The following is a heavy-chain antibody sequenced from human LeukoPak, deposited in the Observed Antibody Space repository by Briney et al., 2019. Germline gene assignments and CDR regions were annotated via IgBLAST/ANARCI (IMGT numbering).Heavy chain of an antibody. Sequence: GGSLRLSCAASGFTFSSYEMNWVRQAPGKGLEGVSYISSSGSTIYYADSVKGGFTISRDNAKNSLYLQMNSLRAEDTAVYYCARDRGGSGWFNWGQGTLVTVSS. CDR2: ISSSGSTI. V-gene: IGHV3-48*03. CDR1: GFTFSSYE. D-gene: IGHD6-19*01. J-gene: IGHJ4*02. CDR3: ARDRGGSGWFN.